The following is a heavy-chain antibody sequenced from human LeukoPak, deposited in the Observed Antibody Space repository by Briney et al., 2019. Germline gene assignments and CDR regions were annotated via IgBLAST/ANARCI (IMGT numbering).Heavy chain of an antibody. J-gene: IGHJ3*02. V-gene: IGHV3-13*01. D-gene: IGHD3-22*01. CDR1: GFTSSSYD. Sequence: GSLRLSCAASGFTSSSYDMHWVRQATGKGLEWVSAIGTAGDTYYPGSVKGRFTISRENAKNSLYLQMNSLRAGDTAVYYCARALRGYDAFDIWRQERIDTVSS. CDR3: ARALRGYDAFDI. CDR2: IGTAGDT.